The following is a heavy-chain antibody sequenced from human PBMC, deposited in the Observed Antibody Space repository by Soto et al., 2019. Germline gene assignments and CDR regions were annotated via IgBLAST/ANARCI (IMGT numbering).Heavy chain of an antibody. D-gene: IGHD5-18*01. Sequence: QVQLVQSGAEVKKPGASVKVSCKASGYTFTSYGISWVRQAPGQGLEWMGWISSYNSNTNYAQKLQGRVTMTADTSTSTVDMELRSLRSDDTAVYYCARHSKTRGIQLWSSVDYWGQGTLVTVSS. CDR3: ARHSKTRGIQLWSSVDY. V-gene: IGHV1-18*01. CDR1: GYTFTSYG. CDR2: ISSYNSNT. J-gene: IGHJ4*02.